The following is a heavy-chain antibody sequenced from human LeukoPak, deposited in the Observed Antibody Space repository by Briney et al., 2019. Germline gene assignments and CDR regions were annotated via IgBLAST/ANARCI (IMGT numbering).Heavy chain of an antibody. V-gene: IGHV1-18*01. CDR2: ISAYNGNT. J-gene: IGHJ4*02. CDR1: GYTFTSYG. Sequence: ASVKVSCKASGYTFTSYGISWVRQAPGQGLEWMGWISAYNGNTNYAQKPQGRVTMTTDTSTSTAYMELRSLRSDDTAVYYCARDLTDYDFWSGYYMSWRYFDYWGQGTLVTVSS. D-gene: IGHD3-3*01. CDR3: ARDLTDYDFWSGYYMSWRYFDY.